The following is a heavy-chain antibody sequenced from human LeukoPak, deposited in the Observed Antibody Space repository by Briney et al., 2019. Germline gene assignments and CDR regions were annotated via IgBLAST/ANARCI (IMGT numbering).Heavy chain of an antibody. CDR2: IYSGGST. Sequence: GGSLRLSCAASGFTVSSNYMSWVRQAPGKGLEWVSVIYSGGSTYYADSVKGRFTISRDNSKNTLYLQMNSLRAEDTAVYYCAKSPSYYYDSSGYPFFDYWGQGTLVTVSS. CDR1: GFTVSSNY. J-gene: IGHJ4*02. V-gene: IGHV3-53*01. CDR3: AKSPSYYYDSSGYPFFDY. D-gene: IGHD3-22*01.